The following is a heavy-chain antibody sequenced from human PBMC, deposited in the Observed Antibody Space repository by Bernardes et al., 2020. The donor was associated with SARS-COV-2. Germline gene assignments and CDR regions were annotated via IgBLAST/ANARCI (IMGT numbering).Heavy chain of an antibody. D-gene: IGHD2-21*02. J-gene: IGHJ3*02. Sequence: GGSLRLSCAASGFTFSLYDMSWVRQAPGKGLEWVSFMSYDGHDKTLIDSVKGRFAISRDNSKQILYLQMNNLKDDDTAVYYCARGDSGLYGNLDMWGQGTMVIVSS. CDR3: ARGDSGLYGNLDM. V-gene: IGHV3-30*12. CDR2: MSYDGHDK. CDR1: GFTFSLYD.